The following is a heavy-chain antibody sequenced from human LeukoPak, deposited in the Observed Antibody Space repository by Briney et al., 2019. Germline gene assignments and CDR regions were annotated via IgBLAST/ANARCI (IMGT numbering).Heavy chain of an antibody. Sequence: SGTLSLTCTVSGGSINSANYYWGWIRQPPGKGLEGIGSIYYSGSAYYSSSLKSRVTILVDTSKNQFSLKLSSVTAADTAVYYCARDSVGGTGHDAFDIWGQGTMATVSS. CDR3: ARDSVGGTGHDAFDI. V-gene: IGHV4-39*07. CDR2: IYYSGSA. D-gene: IGHD1-26*01. CDR1: GGSINSANYY. J-gene: IGHJ3*02.